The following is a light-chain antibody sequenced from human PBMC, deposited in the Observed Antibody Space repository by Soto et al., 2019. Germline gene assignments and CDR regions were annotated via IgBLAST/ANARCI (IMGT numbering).Light chain of an antibody. V-gene: IGKV3-15*01. CDR1: QSVSSN. J-gene: IGKJ1*01. CDR3: QQYNYWPWT. CDR2: GAS. Sequence: EIVMTQSPATLSVSPGERATLSCRASQSVSSNLAWYQQKPGQAPSLLIYGASTRATGIPARFSGSGSGTDFTLTISRLQSEDFAVYYCQQYNYWPWTFGQGTKVEIK.